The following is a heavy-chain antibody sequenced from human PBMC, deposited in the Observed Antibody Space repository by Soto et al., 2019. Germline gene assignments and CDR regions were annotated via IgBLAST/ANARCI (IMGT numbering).Heavy chain of an antibody. CDR1: GGYLSCYY. Sequence: TSETLSLTCSISGGYLSCYYWTWTRQPPGKGLEWIGYIYYAGTTTYNPSLKNRVTISLDTPKNHFSLKMDSVTAADTAVYYCTRLGGFYQALDSWGQGVLVTVSS. D-gene: IGHD3-22*01. CDR2: IYYAGTT. J-gene: IGHJ4*02. CDR3: TRLGGFYQALDS. V-gene: IGHV4-59*08.